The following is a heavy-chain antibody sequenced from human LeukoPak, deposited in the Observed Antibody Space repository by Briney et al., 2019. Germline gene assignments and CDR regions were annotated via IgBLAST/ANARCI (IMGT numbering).Heavy chain of an antibody. CDR2: INHSGST. Sequence: SETLSLTCAVYGGSFSGYYWSWIRQPPGKGLEWIGEINHSGSTNYNPSLKSRVTISVDTSKNQFSLKLSSVTAADTAVYYCARVLSCTNGVCLPYYYYYYMDVWGKGTTVTVSS. CDR1: GGSFSGYY. CDR3: ARVLSCTNGVCLPYYYYYYMDV. D-gene: IGHD2-8*01. J-gene: IGHJ6*03. V-gene: IGHV4-34*01.